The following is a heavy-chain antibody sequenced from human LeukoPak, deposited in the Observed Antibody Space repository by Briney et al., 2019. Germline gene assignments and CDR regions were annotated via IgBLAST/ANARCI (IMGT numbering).Heavy chain of an antibody. J-gene: IGHJ5*02. Sequence: GGSLRLSCVGSGFMFNAYAMSWVRQAPGKGLEWVSAISDSGGSTHYADSVKGRFTFSRDNFKKTLYLQMNSLRAEDTAVYYCAKTGATTLFDPWGQGTLVTVSS. D-gene: IGHD1-26*01. CDR2: ISDSGGST. CDR3: AKTGATTLFDP. CDR1: GFMFNAYA. V-gene: IGHV3-23*01.